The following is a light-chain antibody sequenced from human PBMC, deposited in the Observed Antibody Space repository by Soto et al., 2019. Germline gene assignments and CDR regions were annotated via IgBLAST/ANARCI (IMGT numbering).Light chain of an antibody. Sequence: DIVMTQSPDSLAVALGERATINCNSSQSVSYSSHSKNFLAWYQHKPGQPPKVLIYWASTRESGVPDRFSGGESGTDFSLTISSLQAEDVAVYYCQQYFTTPWTFGQGTKVEIK. V-gene: IGKV4-1*01. CDR2: WAS. J-gene: IGKJ1*01. CDR3: QQYFTTPWT. CDR1: QSVSYSSHSKNF.